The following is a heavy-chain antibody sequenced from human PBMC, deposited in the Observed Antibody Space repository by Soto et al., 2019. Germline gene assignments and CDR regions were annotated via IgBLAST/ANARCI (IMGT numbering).Heavy chain of an antibody. Sequence: GGSLRLSCAASGFTFSDYYMSWIRQAPGKGLEWVSYISSSGSTIYYADSVKGRFTISRDNAKNSLYLQMNSLRAEDTAVYYCAREVQSYSNYEPYYYYMDVWGKGTTVTVSS. J-gene: IGHJ6*03. CDR2: ISSSGSTI. V-gene: IGHV3-11*01. CDR1: GFTFSDYY. D-gene: IGHD4-4*01. CDR3: AREVQSYSNYEPYYYYMDV.